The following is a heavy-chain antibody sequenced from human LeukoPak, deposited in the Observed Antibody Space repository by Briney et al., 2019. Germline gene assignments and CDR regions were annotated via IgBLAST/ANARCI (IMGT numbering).Heavy chain of an antibody. D-gene: IGHD3-10*01. CDR2: INPTGTGT. CDR3: ARDNSVGDIAWWFDP. CDR1: GYTFINNW. Sequence: GASVKVSCKASGYTFINNWMHWVRQAPGQGLEWTGLINPTGTGTLYAQKFQGRVTMTRDMPTSTDYMELSSLRSEDTAVYYCARDNSVGDIAWWFDPWGQGTLVTVSS. V-gene: IGHV1-46*01. J-gene: IGHJ5*02.